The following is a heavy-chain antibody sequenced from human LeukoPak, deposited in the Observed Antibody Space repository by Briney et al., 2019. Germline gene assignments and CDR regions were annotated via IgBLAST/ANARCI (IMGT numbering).Heavy chain of an antibody. V-gene: IGHV4-39*01. J-gene: IGHJ4*02. CDR3: ARPGYYDSSGYWVL. Sequence: PSETLSLTCTVSGGSISSSSYYWGWIRQPPGKGLEWIGSIYYSGSTYYNPSLKSRVTISVDTSKNQFSLKLSSVTAADTAVYYCARPGYYDSSGYWVLWGQGTLVTVSS. CDR1: GGSISSSSYY. CDR2: IYYSGST. D-gene: IGHD3-22*01.